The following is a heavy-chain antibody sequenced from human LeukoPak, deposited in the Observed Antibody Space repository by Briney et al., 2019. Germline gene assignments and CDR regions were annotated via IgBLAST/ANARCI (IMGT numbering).Heavy chain of an antibody. V-gene: IGHV4-59*05. CDR3: ARPDSSGYYHRLDAFDI. D-gene: IGHD3-22*01. CDR2: IYYSGST. Sequence: PSETLSLTCTVSGGSISSYYWSWIRQPPGKGLEWIGSIYYSGSTYYNPSLKSRVTISVDTSKNQFSLKLSSVTAADTAVYYCARPDSSGYYHRLDAFDIWGQGTMVTVSS. CDR1: GGSISSYY. J-gene: IGHJ3*02.